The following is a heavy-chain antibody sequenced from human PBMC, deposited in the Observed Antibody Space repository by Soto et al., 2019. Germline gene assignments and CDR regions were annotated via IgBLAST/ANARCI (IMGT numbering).Heavy chain of an antibody. CDR1: GGSVSSGDYY. V-gene: IGHV4-30-4*01. CDR2: IYYSGNT. J-gene: IGHJ4*02. CDR3: ARLGHALDY. Sequence: QVQLQESGPGLVKPSQTLSLTCTVSGGSVSSGDYYWNWIRQPPGKGLEWIGYIYYSGNTYYNSSLMSRVLISTDTSKNQFSLNLTSVTVADTAVYFCARLGHALDYWGQGTLVTVSS.